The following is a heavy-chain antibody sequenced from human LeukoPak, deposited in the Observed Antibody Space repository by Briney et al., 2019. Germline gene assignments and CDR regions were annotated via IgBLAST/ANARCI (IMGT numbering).Heavy chain of an antibody. CDR3: AKEASWDY. V-gene: IGHV3-73*01. J-gene: IGHJ4*02. CDR1: GFTFSGSA. CDR2: IRSKANNYAT. Sequence: GGSLRLSCTASGFTFSGSAMHWVRQASGKGLEWVGRIRSKANNYATAYAASVKGRFTISRDDSKNTAYLQMNSLRAEDTAVYYCAKEASWDYWGQGTLVTVSS.